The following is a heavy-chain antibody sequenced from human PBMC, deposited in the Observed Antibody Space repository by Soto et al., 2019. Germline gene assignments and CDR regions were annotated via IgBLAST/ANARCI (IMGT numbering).Heavy chain of an antibody. CDR1: GGAIISSSYY. J-gene: IGHJ6*02. CDR3: ARHGSVMVVAATPDYYYGMDV. D-gene: IGHD2-15*01. V-gene: IGHV4-39*01. Sequence: PSETLSLTCTVSGGAIISSSYYCVCIRQPPWNGLEWIGSIYYSGSTYYNPSLKSRVTISVDTSKNQFSLKLSSVTAADTAVYYCARHGSVMVVAATPDYYYGMDVWGQGTTVTVSS. CDR2: IYYSGST.